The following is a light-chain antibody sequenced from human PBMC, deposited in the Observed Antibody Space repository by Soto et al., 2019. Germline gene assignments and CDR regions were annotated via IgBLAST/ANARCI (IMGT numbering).Light chain of an antibody. CDR1: QGIRPN. J-gene: IGKJ1*01. CDR2: AAS. CDR3: LQDYNSAAT. Sequence: AIQMIKSPSSLSSPVGDIVNITCRASQGIRPNLGWYKQKPGKAPKQLIYAASSLQSGVPSRFSGSGSGTDFTLTISSLQPEEFATYACLQDYNSAATVGQGTKVEIK. V-gene: IGKV1-6*01.